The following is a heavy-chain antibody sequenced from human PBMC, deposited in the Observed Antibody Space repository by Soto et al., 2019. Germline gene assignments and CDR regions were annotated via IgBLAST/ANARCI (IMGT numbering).Heavy chain of an antibody. CDR2: ILSLESHK. J-gene: IGHJ4*02. D-gene: IGHD3-16*01. Sequence: GGSLRLSCSGSGFNFSDYYMNWIRQTPVKGLGWVSSILSLESHKYYAASVMGSFSISRDNAKKSLFLQMNNLRAEDTGIYFCATGLKDASNRPSFDSWGPGTPVTVSS. V-gene: IGHV3-11*01. CDR1: GFNFSDYY. CDR3: ATGLKDASNRPSFDS.